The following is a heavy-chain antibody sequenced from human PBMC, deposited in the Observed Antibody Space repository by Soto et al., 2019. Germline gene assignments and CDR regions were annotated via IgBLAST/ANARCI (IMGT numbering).Heavy chain of an antibody. CDR1: GYPFSNYA. D-gene: IGHD2-2*01. CDR3: ATSTYCSSSTCYQWYGMDV. V-gene: IGHV1-3*05. J-gene: IGHJ6*02. Sequence: QVQLVQSGAEEKKPGASVKVSCKASGYPFSNYAMHWVRQAPGQGLEWMGWINAGNGISKYSQKFQGRVTITRDTSANTAYMELDSLRSEDTAVYYCATSTYCSSSTCYQWYGMDVWGQGTTVTVSS. CDR2: INAGNGIS.